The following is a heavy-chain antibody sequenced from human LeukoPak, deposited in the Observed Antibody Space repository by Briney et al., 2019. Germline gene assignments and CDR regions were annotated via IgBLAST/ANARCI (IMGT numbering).Heavy chain of an antibody. D-gene: IGHD4-17*01. CDR2: IRSKAYGGTT. CDR3: TRNDYGDFQFDYGMDV. CDR1: GFTFGDYA. V-gene: IGHV3-49*04. Sequence: GGSLRLSCTASGFTFGDYAMSWVRLAPGKGLEWVGFIRSKAYGGTTEYAASVKGRFTISRDDSKSIAYLQMNSLKTEDIAVYYCTRNDYGDFQFDYGMDVWGQGTTVTVSS. J-gene: IGHJ6*02.